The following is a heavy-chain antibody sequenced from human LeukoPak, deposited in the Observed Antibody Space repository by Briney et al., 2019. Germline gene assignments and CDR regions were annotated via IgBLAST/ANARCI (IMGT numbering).Heavy chain of an antibody. Sequence: SETLSLTCTVSGGSISSSSHYWGWIRQPPGKGLEWIGSIYYSGSTYYNPSLKSRVTISVDTSKNQFSLKLSSVTAADTAVYYCARDLVGATPYWGQGTLVTVSS. D-gene: IGHD1-26*01. CDR3: ARDLVGATPY. CDR2: IYYSGST. J-gene: IGHJ4*02. CDR1: GGSISSSSHY. V-gene: IGHV4-39*07.